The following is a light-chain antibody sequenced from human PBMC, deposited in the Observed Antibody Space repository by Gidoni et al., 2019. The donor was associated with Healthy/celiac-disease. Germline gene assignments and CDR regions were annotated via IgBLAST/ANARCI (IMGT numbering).Light chain of an antibody. J-gene: IGLJ2*01. CDR1: SSNIGSNY. CDR2: RNN. V-gene: IGLV1-47*01. CDR3: AAWDDSLSGHVV. Sequence: QSVLTQPPSASGTPGQRVTISCSGSSSNIGSNYVYWYQQLPGTAPKLLIYRNNQRPSVVPDRFSVSKSGTSASLAISGLRSEDEADYYCAAWDDSLSGHVVFGGGTKLTVL.